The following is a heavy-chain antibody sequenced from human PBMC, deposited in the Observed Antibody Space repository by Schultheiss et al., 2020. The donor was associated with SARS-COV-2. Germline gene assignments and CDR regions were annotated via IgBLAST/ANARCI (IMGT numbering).Heavy chain of an antibody. CDR1: GGTFSSYA. CDR2: ISAYNGNT. V-gene: IGHV1-18*01. D-gene: IGHD6-6*01. J-gene: IGHJ6*03. Sequence: ASVKVSCKASGGTFSSYAISWVRQAPGQGLEWMGWISAYNGNTNYAQKLQGRVTITRDTSASTAYMELSSLRSEDTAVYYCARDGGVSSSFYYYYYMDVWGKGTTVTVSS. CDR3: ARDGGVSSSFYYYYYMDV.